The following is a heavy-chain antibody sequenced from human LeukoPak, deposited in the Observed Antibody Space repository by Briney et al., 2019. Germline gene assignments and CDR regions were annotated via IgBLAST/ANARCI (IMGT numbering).Heavy chain of an antibody. CDR2: ISYSGSTT. CDR1: GFTFTNFE. V-gene: IGHV3-48*03. J-gene: IGHJ5*02. Sequence: GGSLRLSCAASGFTFTNFEMNWVRQAPGKGLEWVSYISYSGSTTSYADSVKGRFTISRDDAKNSLYLQMNSLRAEDTAVYYCARAGPPAFDPWGQGTLVTVSS. CDR3: ARAGPPAFDP.